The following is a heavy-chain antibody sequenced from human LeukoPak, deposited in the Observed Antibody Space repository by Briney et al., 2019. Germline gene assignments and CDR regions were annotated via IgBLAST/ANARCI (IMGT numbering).Heavy chain of an antibody. CDR1: GFTFSNYA. J-gene: IGHJ4*02. Sequence: GGSLRLSCAASGFTFSNYAMSWVRQAPGKGLEWVSAISGSDGSTNYADSVKGRFTISRDNSKDTLYLQMNSLKTEDTAVYYCTRDDIGYCSGGSCYPAFYWGQGTLVTVSS. CDR3: TRDDIGYCSGGSCYPAFY. CDR2: ISGSDGST. V-gene: IGHV3-23*01. D-gene: IGHD2-15*01.